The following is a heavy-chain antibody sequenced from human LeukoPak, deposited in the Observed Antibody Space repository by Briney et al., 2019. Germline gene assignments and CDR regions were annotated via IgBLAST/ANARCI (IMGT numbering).Heavy chain of an antibody. V-gene: IGHV3-7*01. Sequence: AGGSLRLSCAASGFTFRGYWMNWVRQPPGKGLEWVANINVDGSETYYVDSVEGRFTISRDNAKNLLYLQMNSLRAEDTAVYFCTRAGLHTKEDDSWGQGTLVTVSS. CDR1: GFTFRGYW. J-gene: IGHJ4*02. CDR3: TRAGLHTKEDDS. CDR2: INVDGSET. D-gene: IGHD4-11*01.